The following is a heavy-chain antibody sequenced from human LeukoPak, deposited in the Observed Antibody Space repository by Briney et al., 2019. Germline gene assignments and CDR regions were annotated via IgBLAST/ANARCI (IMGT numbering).Heavy chain of an antibody. V-gene: IGHV4-59*08. J-gene: IGHJ5*02. CDR3: ARHSGVGVVRIVDP. CDR1: GGSISSYY. Sequence: SETLSLTCTVSGGSISSYYWSWIRQPPGKGLEWIGYIYYSGSTNYNPSLKSRVTISVDTSKNQFSLKLNTVTAADTAVYYCARHSGVGVVRIVDPWGQGTPVTVSS. CDR2: IYYSGST. D-gene: IGHD2-15*01.